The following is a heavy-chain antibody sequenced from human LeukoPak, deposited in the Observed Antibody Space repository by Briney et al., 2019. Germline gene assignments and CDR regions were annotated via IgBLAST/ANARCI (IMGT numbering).Heavy chain of an antibody. CDR3: AKGFYYDSSGYPFFDY. J-gene: IGHJ4*02. CDR1: GFTFSSYG. D-gene: IGHD3-22*01. Sequence: GGSLRLSCAASGFTFSSYGMHWVRQAPGKGLEWVAFIRYDGSNKYYADSVKGRFTISRDNSKNTLYLQMNSLRAEDTAVYYCAKGFYYDSSGYPFFDYWGQRTLVTVSS. V-gene: IGHV3-30*02. CDR2: IRYDGSNK.